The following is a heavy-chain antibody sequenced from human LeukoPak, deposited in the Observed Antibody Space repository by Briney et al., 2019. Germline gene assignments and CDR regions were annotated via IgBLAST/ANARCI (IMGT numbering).Heavy chain of an antibody. J-gene: IGHJ4*02. Sequence: SETLSLTCAVYGGSFSGYKWSWSRQRPGEGLEWIGEINHSGSTNYNPSLKSRVTISVDTSKNQFSLKLSSVTAADTAVYYCARMATVNDYWGQGTLVTVSS. V-gene: IGHV4-34*01. D-gene: IGHD5-24*01. CDR3: ARMATVNDY. CDR1: GGSFSGYK. CDR2: INHSGST.